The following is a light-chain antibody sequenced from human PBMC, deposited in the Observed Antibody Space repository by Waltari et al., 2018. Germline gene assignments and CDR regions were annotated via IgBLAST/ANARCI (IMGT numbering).Light chain of an antibody. CDR3: QEYVSSPYT. Sequence: EIVLTQSPGTLSLSPGERAALSCRASQSLDGSYLAWYQHKVGQAPRLLIYGASSRAADIPDKVRCSWAGTEFPPTLSRLGPEDFAMYYWQEYVSSPYTFGQGTKVEIK. CDR2: GAS. CDR1: QSLDGSY. V-gene: IGKV3-20*01. J-gene: IGKJ2*01.